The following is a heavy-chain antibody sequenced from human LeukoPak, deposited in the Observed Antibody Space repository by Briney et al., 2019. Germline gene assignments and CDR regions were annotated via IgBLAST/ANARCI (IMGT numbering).Heavy chain of an antibody. Sequence: GGPLRLSCAASGFTFSSYWMSWVRQAPGKGLEWVANIKQDGSEKYYVDSVKGRFTISRDNAKNSLYLQMNSLRAEDTAVYYCARDYTGGWNDYWGQGTLVIVSS. CDR2: IKQDGSEK. CDR3: ARDYTGGWNDY. D-gene: IGHD7-27*01. CDR1: GFTFSSYW. V-gene: IGHV3-7*01. J-gene: IGHJ4*02.